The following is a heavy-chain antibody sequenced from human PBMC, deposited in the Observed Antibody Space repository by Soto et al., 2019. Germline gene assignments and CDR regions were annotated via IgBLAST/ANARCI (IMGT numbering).Heavy chain of an antibody. D-gene: IGHD6-13*01. CDR1: GFTFTSYA. J-gene: IGHJ4*02. V-gene: IGHV1-3*01. Sequence: ASVKVSCKASGFTFTSYAMHWVRQAPGQRLEWMGWINAGNGNTKYSQRFQGRVTITRDTSASTAYMELSSLRSEDTAVYYCARDRANYSSSWRPPPGYWGQGTLVTVSS. CDR3: ARDRANYSSSWRPPPGY. CDR2: INAGNGNT.